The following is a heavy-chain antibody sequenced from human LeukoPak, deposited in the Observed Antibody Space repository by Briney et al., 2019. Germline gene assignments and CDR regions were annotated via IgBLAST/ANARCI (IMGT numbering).Heavy chain of an antibody. CDR1: GFTFSSYA. CDR2: FSGSGGST. Sequence: GGSLRLSCAASGFTFSSYAMSWVRQAPGKGLEWVSAFSGSGGSTYYADSVKGRFTISRDDSKNTLYLQMNSLRAEDTAVYCCARSGRSRFDYWGQGTLVTVSS. CDR3: ARSGRSRFDY. J-gene: IGHJ4*02. D-gene: IGHD1-26*01. V-gene: IGHV3-23*01.